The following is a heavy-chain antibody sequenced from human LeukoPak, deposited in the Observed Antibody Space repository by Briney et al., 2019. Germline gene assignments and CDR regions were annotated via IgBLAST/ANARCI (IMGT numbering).Heavy chain of an antibody. CDR1: GYTFTGYY. Sequence: GASVKVSCKASGYTFTGYYMHWVRQAPGQGLEWMGWINPNSGGTNYAQKFQGWVTMTRDTSISTAYVELSRLRSDDTAVYYCAREVAPHCTNGVCYGDGEENWFDPWGQGTLVTVSS. CDR3: AREVAPHCTNGVCYGDGEENWFDP. CDR2: INPNSGGT. D-gene: IGHD2-8*01. J-gene: IGHJ5*02. V-gene: IGHV1-2*04.